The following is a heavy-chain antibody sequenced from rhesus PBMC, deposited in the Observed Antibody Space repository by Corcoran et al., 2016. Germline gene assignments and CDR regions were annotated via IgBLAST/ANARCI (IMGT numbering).Heavy chain of an antibody. Sequence: QVQLQESGPGLVKPSETLSLTCAVSGYYISSGYGWSWIRQPPGKGLEWIGYISDSGSSNYTPSFKSRVTISIDTSKNQFSLKLSSVTAADTAVYYCARARASGSYHFDYWGQGVLVTVSS. D-gene: IGHD3-16*01. J-gene: IGHJ4*01. CDR2: ISDSGSS. CDR3: ARARASGSYHFDY. CDR1: GYYISSGYG. V-gene: IGHV4-127*01.